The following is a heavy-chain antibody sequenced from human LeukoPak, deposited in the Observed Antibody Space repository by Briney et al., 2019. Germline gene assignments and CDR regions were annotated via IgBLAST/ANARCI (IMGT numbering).Heavy chain of an antibody. J-gene: IGHJ6*02. CDR3: ARDRPHYGGYAFVDYYGMDV. D-gene: IGHD4-17*01. CDR2: ISYDGSNK. Sequence: PGRSLRLSCAASGFTFSSYAMHWVRQAPGKGLEWVAVISYDGSNKYYADSVKGRFTISRDNSKNTLYLQMNSLRAEDTAVYYCARDRPHYGGYAFVDYYGMDVWGQGTTVTVSS. V-gene: IGHV3-30*04. CDR1: GFTFSSYA.